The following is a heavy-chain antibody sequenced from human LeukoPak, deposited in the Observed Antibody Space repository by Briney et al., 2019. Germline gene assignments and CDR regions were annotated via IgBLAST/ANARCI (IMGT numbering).Heavy chain of an antibody. V-gene: IGHV3-23*01. CDR1: GFAFSRYG. Sequence: GGSLRLSCAASGFAFSRYGIVWVRQAPGRGLEWASGISGSGGNTYYGGSVKGRFTISRDNSKNTEYLQMNSLRAEDTAVYYCAKAQGYLDYWGQGTLATVSS. CDR2: ISGSGGNT. J-gene: IGHJ4*02. CDR3: AKAQGYLDY.